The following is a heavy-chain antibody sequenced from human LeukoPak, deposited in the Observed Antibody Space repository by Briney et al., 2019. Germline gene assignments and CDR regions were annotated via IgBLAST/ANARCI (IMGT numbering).Heavy chain of an antibody. CDR3: ARDDGSYSRSPGFDY. CDR2: IKQDGSEK. D-gene: IGHD1-26*01. Sequence: GGSLRLSCAASGFTFSSYWMSWVRQAPGKGLEWVAIIKQDGSEKYYVDSLKGRFTISRDNAKNSLYLQMNSLRAEDTAVYYCARDDGSYSRSPGFDYWGQGTLVTVSS. CDR1: GFTFSSYW. J-gene: IGHJ4*02. V-gene: IGHV3-7*01.